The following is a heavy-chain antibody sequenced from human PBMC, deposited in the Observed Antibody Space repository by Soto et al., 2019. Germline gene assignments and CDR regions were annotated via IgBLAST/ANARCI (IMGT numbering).Heavy chain of an antibody. D-gene: IGHD5-12*01. CDR2: INPTGSMT. CDR3: ARDTGYDHDALDI. Sequence: ASVNVSCKASGYSFITSYYMHWVRQAPGQGLEWMGIINPTGSMTKYSQRFQGRRTMTRDTSTSTDYMELTTLTSEDTAVYFCARDTGYDHDALDIWGQGTMVTVSS. CDR1: GYSFITSYY. J-gene: IGHJ3*02. V-gene: IGHV1-46*01.